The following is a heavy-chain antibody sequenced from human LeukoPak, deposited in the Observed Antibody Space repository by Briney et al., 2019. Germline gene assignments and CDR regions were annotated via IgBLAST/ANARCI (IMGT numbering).Heavy chain of an antibody. CDR2: INHSGST. J-gene: IGHJ4*02. CDR1: GGSFSGYY. Sequence: PSETLSLTCAVYGGSFSGYYWSWIRQPPGKGLEWIGEINHSGSTNYNPSHKSRVTISVDTSKNQFSLKLSSVTAADTAVYYCAAFDYWGQGTLVTVSS. V-gene: IGHV4-34*01. CDR3: AAFDY.